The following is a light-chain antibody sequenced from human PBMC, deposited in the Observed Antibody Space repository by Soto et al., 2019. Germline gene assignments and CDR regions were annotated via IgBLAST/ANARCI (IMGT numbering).Light chain of an antibody. V-gene: IGKV1-39*01. CDR2: VAS. CDR1: QSISTF. CDR3: QLIFST. J-gene: IGKJ1*01. Sequence: ELSNSAGALSVCEEDGVTITCRQSQSISTFLNWYQEKPAKAPILLISVASILHSGVPSRFSGSGSGTDFTLTIRKQQPKEVASSDCQLIFSTFGHGTIVEI.